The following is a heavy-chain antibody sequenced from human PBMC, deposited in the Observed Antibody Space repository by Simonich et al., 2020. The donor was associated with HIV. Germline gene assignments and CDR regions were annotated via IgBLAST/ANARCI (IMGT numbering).Heavy chain of an antibody. CDR1: GYTFTSYH. D-gene: IGHD6-19*01. CDR2: MNPNSGST. V-gene: IGHV1-8*03. CDR3: ARNLAVAASFFDY. J-gene: IGHJ4*02. Sequence: SGAEVKKPGASVKVSCKASGYTFTSYHINWVRQATGQGLEWMGWMNPNSGSTGFAQKFQGRVTITRNTSVSTAYMELSSLRSEDTAVYYCARNLAVAASFFDYWGQGTLVTVSS.